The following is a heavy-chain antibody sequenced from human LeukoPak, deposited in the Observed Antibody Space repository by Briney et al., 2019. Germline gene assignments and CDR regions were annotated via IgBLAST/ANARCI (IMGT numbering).Heavy chain of an antibody. CDR3: ARVVDCSGGSCFMFPDY. J-gene: IGHJ4*02. CDR1: GFTFGDYY. Sequence: GGSLRLSCAASGFTFGDYYMSWIRQAPGKGLEWVSYISSSSYTNYADSVKGRFTISRDNAKNSLYLQMNSLRAEDTAVYYCARVVDCSGGSCFMFPDYWGQGTLVTVSS. V-gene: IGHV3-11*06. CDR2: ISSSSYT. D-gene: IGHD2-15*01.